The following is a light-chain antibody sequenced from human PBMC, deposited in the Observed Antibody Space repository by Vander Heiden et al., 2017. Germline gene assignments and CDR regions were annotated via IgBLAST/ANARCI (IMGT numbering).Light chain of an antibody. V-gene: IGKV3-20*01. CDR1: QSVNYNY. J-gene: IGKJ4*01. CDR3: HQYGSSVT. CDR2: GAS. Sequence: DIVLTQSPGTLSLSPGERATLSCRVSQSVNYNYLGWYQQKPGQAPRFLIYGASTRATGIPDRFSGSGSGTDFTLTISRLEPEDFAVCYCHQYGSSVTFGGGTKVEIK.